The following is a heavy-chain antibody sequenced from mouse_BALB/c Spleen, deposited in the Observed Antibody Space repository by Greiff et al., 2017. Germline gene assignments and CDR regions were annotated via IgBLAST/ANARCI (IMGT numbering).Heavy chain of an antibody. CDR2: IYPYNGGT. CDR3: GRGVNYRGAMDY. V-gene: IGHV1S29*02. D-gene: IGHD1-1*01. Sequence: EVKLMESGPELVKPGASVKISCKASGYTFTDYNMHWVKQSHGKSLEWIGYIYPYNGGTGYNQKFKSKATLTVDNSSSTAYMELRSLTSEDAAVYYCGRGVNYRGAMDYWGQGTSVTVSS. CDR1: GYTFTDYN. J-gene: IGHJ4*01.